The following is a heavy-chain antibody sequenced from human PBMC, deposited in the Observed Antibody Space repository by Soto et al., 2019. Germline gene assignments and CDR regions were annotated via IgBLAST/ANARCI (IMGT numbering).Heavy chain of an antibody. CDR1: GDSISTYDYY. J-gene: IGHJ4*02. D-gene: IGHD3-10*01. CDR2: IYYSGTT. Sequence: LSLTCTVSGDSISTYDYYWSWFRQPPGGGLQWIGYIYYSGTTYYNPSLKSRVTLSMDTSKNQFSLRLSSVTAADTAVYYCARGIGVFDSWGQGTLVTVSS. CDR3: ARGIGVFDS. V-gene: IGHV4-30-4*01.